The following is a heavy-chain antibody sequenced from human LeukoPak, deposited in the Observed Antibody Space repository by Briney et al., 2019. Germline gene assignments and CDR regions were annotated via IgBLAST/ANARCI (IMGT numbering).Heavy chain of an antibody. Sequence: SETLSLTCTVSGGSISSYYWSWIRQPPGKGLEWLGYIYYSGSTNYNPSLKSRVTISVDTSKNQFSLKLSSVTAADTAVYYCARSYSSSWYALDYWGQGTLVTVSS. CDR3: ARSYSSSWYALDY. D-gene: IGHD6-13*01. CDR1: GGSISSYY. J-gene: IGHJ4*02. V-gene: IGHV4-59*08. CDR2: IYYSGST.